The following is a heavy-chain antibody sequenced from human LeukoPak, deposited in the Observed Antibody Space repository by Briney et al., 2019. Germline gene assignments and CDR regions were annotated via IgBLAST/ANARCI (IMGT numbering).Heavy chain of an antibody. V-gene: IGHV4-30-4*08. D-gene: IGHD4-11*01. Sequence: SQTLSLTCTVSGGSISSGDYYWSWIRQPPGKGLEWIGYIYYSGSTYYNPSLKSRVTISVDTSKNQFSLKLSSVTAADTAVYYCARVRGDYNHFDYWGQGTLVTVSS. CDR1: GGSISSGDYY. CDR3: ARVRGDYNHFDY. CDR2: IYYSGST. J-gene: IGHJ4*02.